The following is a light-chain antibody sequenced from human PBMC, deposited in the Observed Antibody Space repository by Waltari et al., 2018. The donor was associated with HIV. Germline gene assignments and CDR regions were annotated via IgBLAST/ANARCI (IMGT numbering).Light chain of an antibody. CDR1: PSLLYSSKNENF. Sequence: DIVMTQSPHSLALSLGERATINCKSSPSLLYSSKNENFLAWYQQKPGQTPQLLIYSASTRGSGVPDRFSGSGSGTDFTLTINSLQSGDVAVYFCQQYYTTPPTFGQGTRVEIK. J-gene: IGKJ1*01. CDR2: SAS. V-gene: IGKV4-1*01. CDR3: QQYYTTPPT.